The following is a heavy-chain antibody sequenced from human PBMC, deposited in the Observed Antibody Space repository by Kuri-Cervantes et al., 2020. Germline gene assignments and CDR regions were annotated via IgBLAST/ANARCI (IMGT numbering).Heavy chain of an antibody. CDR2: IYPLDSDT. CDR3: ARHEVRGGEDAEIGHAFDI. CDR1: GYNFATHW. D-gene: IGHD2-21*01. J-gene: IGHJ3*02. V-gene: IGHV5-51*01. Sequence: GESLKISCEASGYNFATHWIGWVRQMPGKGLEWMGIIYPLDSDTRYSPSFQGQVTISADKSISTAYLRWISLKASDSAMYYCARHEVRGGEDAEIGHAFDIWGQGTKVTVSS.